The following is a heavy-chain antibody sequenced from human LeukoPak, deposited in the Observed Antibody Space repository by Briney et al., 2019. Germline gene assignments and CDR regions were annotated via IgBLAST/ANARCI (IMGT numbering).Heavy chain of an antibody. D-gene: IGHD2-2*01. CDR2: NIPIFGTA. Sequence: SVKVSCKASGYTFTGYYMHWVRQAPGQGLEWMGGNIPIFGTANYAQKFQGRVTITADESTSTAYMELSSLRSEDTAVYYCARDRGPMTPADYWGQGTLVTVSS. V-gene: IGHV1-69*13. CDR1: GYTFTGYY. CDR3: ARDRGPMTPADY. J-gene: IGHJ4*02.